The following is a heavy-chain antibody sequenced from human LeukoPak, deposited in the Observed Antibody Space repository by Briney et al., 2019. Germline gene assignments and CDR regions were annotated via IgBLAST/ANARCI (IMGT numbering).Heavy chain of an antibody. CDR2: ISGSGGST. D-gene: IGHD6-13*01. J-gene: IGHJ4*02. V-gene: IGHV3-23*01. CDR3: AKIWEQQLVPTYVDY. CDR1: GFTFSSYG. Sequence: GGSLRLSCAASGFTFSSYGMSWVRQAPGKGLEWVSAISGSGGSTYYADSVKGRFTISRDNSKNTLYLQMNSLRAEDTAAYYCAKIWEQQLVPTYVDYWGQGTLVTVSS.